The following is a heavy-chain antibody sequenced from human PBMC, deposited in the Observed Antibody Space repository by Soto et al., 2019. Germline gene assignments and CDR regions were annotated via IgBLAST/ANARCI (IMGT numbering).Heavy chain of an antibody. CDR2: ISGSGGST. D-gene: IGHD3-22*01. Sequence: PGWSLRLSCAASGFTFISYAMSWVRQAPGKGLEWVSAISGSGGSTYYADSVKGRFTISRDNSKNTLYLQMNSLRAEDTAVYYCAKDLVFGYYYYGMDVWGQGTTVTVSS. CDR1: GFTFISYA. J-gene: IGHJ6*02. V-gene: IGHV3-23*01. CDR3: AKDLVFGYYYYGMDV.